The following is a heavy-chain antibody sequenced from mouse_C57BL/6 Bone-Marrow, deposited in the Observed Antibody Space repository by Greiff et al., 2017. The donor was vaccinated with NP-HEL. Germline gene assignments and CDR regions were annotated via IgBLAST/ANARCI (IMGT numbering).Heavy chain of an antibody. V-gene: IGHV5-6*01. CDR2: ISSGGSYT. CDR3: ARHDYDKDY. CDR1: GFTFSSYG. J-gene: IGHJ2*01. D-gene: IGHD2-4*01. Sequence: EVKLVESGGDLVKPGGSLKLSCAASGFTFSSYGMSWVRQTPDKRLEWVATISSGGSYTYYPDSVKGRFTISRDNAKNTLYLQMSSLKSEDTAMYYCARHDYDKDYWGQGTTLTVSS.